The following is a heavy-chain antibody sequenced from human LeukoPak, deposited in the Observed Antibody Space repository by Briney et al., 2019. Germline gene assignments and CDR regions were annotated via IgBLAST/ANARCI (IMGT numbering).Heavy chain of an antibody. D-gene: IGHD2-2*01. CDR3: ARVGPSSTSWADAFDI. CDR2: ISWNSGSI. CDR1: GFNFDDYS. V-gene: IGHV3-9*01. J-gene: IGHJ3*02. Sequence: GGSLRLSCAGSGFNFDDYSMHWVRRVPGKGLEWVSSISWNSGSIAYGDSVKGRFTISRDNAKNSLYLQMNSLRAEDTAVYYCARVGPSSTSWADAFDIWGQGTMVTVSS.